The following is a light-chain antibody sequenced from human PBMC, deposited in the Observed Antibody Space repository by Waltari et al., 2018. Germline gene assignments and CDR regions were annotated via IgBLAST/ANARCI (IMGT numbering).Light chain of an antibody. CDR1: RSVNDN. CDR2: GAS. Sequence: VMTQSPATMSLSPGETATLSCRASRSVNDNLAGYQQKRGQAPRLLIYGASTRASGIPVRFSGLGSGTEFTLTISSLLPEDFAVYYCQQYNNWPPLTFGEGTIVEMK. V-gene: IGKV3-15*01. CDR3: QQYNNWPPLT. J-gene: IGKJ4*01.